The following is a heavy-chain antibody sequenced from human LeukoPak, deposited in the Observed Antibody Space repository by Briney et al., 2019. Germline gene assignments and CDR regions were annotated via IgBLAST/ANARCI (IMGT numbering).Heavy chain of an antibody. Sequence: SSETLSLTCTVSGGSISSSSYYWGWIRQPPGKGLEWIGSIYYSGSTYYNPSLKSRVTISVDTSKNQFSLKLSSVTAADTAVYYCARALRAVVPAADTTYYYMDVWGKGTTVTVSS. D-gene: IGHD2-2*01. J-gene: IGHJ6*03. CDR1: GGSISSSSYY. CDR2: IYYSGST. CDR3: ARALRAVVPAADTTYYYMDV. V-gene: IGHV4-39*07.